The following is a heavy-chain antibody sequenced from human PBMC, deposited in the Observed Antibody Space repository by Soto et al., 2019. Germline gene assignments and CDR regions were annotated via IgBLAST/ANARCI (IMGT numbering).Heavy chain of an antibody. Sequence: GESLKISCKGSGYRFTDYWIGWVRQMPGKGLEWMGIMYPGDSDTIYSPPFQGQVTISVDKSTNTAYLQWGSLEASDSAMYYCARGVVVAGTTNGFDIWGQGTMVTVSS. CDR2: MYPGDSDT. CDR1: GYRFTDYW. J-gene: IGHJ3*02. D-gene: IGHD6-19*01. V-gene: IGHV5-51*01. CDR3: ARGVVVAGTTNGFDI.